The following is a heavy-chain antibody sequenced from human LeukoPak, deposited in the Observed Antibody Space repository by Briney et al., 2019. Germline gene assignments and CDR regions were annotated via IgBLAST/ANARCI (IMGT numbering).Heavy chain of an antibody. J-gene: IGHJ6*02. V-gene: IGHV4-59*01. CDR3: ARAYGDYIPYYYYGMDV. CDR1: GGSISSYY. Sequence: SETLSLTCTVSGGSISSYYWSWIRQPPGKGLEWIGHIYYSGSTNYNPSLKSRVTISVDTSKNQFSLKLSSVTAADTAVYYRARAYGDYIPYYYYGMDVWGQGTTDTVSS. CDR2: IYYSGST. D-gene: IGHD4-17*01.